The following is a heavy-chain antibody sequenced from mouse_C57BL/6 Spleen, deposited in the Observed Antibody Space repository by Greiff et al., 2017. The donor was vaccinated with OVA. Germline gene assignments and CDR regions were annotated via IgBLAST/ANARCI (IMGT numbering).Heavy chain of an antibody. D-gene: IGHD1-1*01. V-gene: IGHV14-4*01. Sequence: VQLQQSGAELVRPGASVKLSCTASGFNIKDDYMHWVKQRPEQGLEWIGWIDPENGDTEYASKFQGKATITADTSSNTAYLQLSSLTSEDTAVYYCTTGITTVVATGSFDVWGTGTTVTVSS. CDR3: TTGITTVVATGSFDV. CDR1: GFNIKDDY. CDR2: IDPENGDT. J-gene: IGHJ1*03.